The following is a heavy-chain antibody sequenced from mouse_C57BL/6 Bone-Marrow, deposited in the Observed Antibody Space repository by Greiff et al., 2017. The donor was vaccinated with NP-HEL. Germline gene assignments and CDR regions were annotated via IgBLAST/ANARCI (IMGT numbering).Heavy chain of an antibody. D-gene: IGHD1-1*01. CDR3: ARKRYYGSSPDY. V-gene: IGHV5-6*01. Sequence: EVKLQESGGDLVKPGGSLKLSCAASGFTFSSYGMSWVRQTPDKRLEWVATISSGGSYTYYPDSVKGRFTISRENAKNTLYLQMSSLKSGDTAMYYCARKRYYGSSPDYGGQGTTLTVSS. CDR1: GFTFSSYG. CDR2: ISSGGSYT. J-gene: IGHJ2*01.